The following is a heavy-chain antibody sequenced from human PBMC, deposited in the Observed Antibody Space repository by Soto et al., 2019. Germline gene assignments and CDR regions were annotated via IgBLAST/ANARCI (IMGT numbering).Heavy chain of an antibody. Sequence: EVQLLESGGGLVQPGGSLRLSCVGSGFTFINYAMNWVRQTPGKGLEWVSTISGGGDRTFDADTVKGRFTISRDNSKNTVNLQMNSLSADDTPVYYCARKVLGSTSRPDWWYFDLWGRGTLVTVSS. V-gene: IGHV3-23*01. CDR1: GFTFINYA. CDR3: ARKVLGSTSRPDWWYFDL. CDR2: ISGGGDRT. D-gene: IGHD2-2*01. J-gene: IGHJ2*01.